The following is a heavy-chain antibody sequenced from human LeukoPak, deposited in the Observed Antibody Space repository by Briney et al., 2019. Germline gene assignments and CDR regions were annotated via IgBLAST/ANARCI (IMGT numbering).Heavy chain of an antibody. V-gene: IGHV1-18*01. Sequence: ASVKVSCKASGYTFTSYGISWVRQAPGQGLEWMGWISAYNGNTNYARKLQGRVTMTTDTSTSTAYMELRSLRSDDTAVYYCARASYYDFWSGYFNFDYWGQGTLVTVSS. D-gene: IGHD3-3*01. CDR1: GYTFTSYG. CDR3: ARASYYDFWSGYFNFDY. J-gene: IGHJ4*02. CDR2: ISAYNGNT.